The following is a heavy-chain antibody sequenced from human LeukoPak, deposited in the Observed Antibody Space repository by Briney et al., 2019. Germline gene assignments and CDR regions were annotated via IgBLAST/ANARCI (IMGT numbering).Heavy chain of an antibody. CDR2: IIPILGIA. D-gene: IGHD4-17*01. J-gene: IGHJ4*02. V-gene: IGHV1-69*04. Sequence: ASVKVSCKASGGTFSSYAISWVRQAPGQGLEWMGRIIPILGIANYAQKFQGRVTITADKSTSTAYMELSSLRSEDTAVYYCARDRDNDYGERKMAFDYWGQGTLVTVSS. CDR1: GGTFSSYA. CDR3: ARDRDNDYGERKMAFDY.